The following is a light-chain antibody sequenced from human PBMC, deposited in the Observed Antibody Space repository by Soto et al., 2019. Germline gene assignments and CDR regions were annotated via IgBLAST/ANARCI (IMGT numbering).Light chain of an antibody. J-gene: IGKJ2*01. CDR2: DAS. V-gene: IGKV3-11*01. CDR1: QSVSSY. Sequence: EIVLTQSPATLSLSPGERATLSCRASQSVSSYLAWYQQKPGQAPRLLIYDASNRATGIPARFSGSGSGTGFTLTISSLEPEDLAVYYCQQRRNWPPMYTFGQGTKLEIK. CDR3: QQRRNWPPMYT.